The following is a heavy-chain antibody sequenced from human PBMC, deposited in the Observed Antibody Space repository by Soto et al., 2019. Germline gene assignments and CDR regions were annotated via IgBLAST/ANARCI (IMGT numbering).Heavy chain of an antibody. CDR1: GFTFSSYG. V-gene: IGHV3-30*18. D-gene: IGHD6-19*01. CDR2: ISYDGNNK. CDR3: AKGDSSGWYPFDY. J-gene: IGHJ4*02. Sequence: QVQLVESGGGVVQPGRSLRLSCAASGFTFSSYGMHWVRQAPGKGLEWVAVISYDGNNKYYADSVKGRFTISRDNSKNTLYLQMNSLRAEDTAVYYCAKGDSSGWYPFDYWGQGTLVTVSS.